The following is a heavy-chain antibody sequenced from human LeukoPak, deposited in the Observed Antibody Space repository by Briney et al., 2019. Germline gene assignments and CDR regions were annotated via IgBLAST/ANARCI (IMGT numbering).Heavy chain of an antibody. CDR3: ARVYFDWLLYKPYYFDY. D-gene: IGHD3-9*01. CDR1: GGSFSGYY. Sequence: SEALSLTCAVYGGSFSGYYWSWIRQPPGKGLEWIGEINHSGSTNYNPSLKSRVTISVDTSKNQFSLKLSSVTAADTAVYYCARVYFDWLLYKPYYFDYWGQGTLVTVSS. J-gene: IGHJ4*02. CDR2: INHSGST. V-gene: IGHV4-34*01.